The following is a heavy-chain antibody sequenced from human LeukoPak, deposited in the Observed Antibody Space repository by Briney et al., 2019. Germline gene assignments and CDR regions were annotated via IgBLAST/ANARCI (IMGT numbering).Heavy chain of an antibody. CDR2: IFASGGDT. J-gene: IGHJ3*01. CDR1: GLTFSNYA. D-gene: IGHD4-17*01. CDR3: AKDPNGDYVGASDF. Sequence: GGSLRLSCAASGLTFSNYAMMWVRQAPGKGLEWVSAIFASGGDTRYADSVRGRFTISRDNSRNTLFLQMNSLTADDTAVYYCAKDPNGDYVGASDFWGQGTMVTVSS. V-gene: IGHV3-23*01.